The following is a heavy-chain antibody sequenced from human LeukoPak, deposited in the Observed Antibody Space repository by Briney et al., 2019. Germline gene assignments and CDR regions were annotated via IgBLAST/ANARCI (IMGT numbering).Heavy chain of an antibody. CDR2: ISDSGDYT. D-gene: IGHD2-8*01. CDR3: AKDTAIGKYCTNGVCSPFDY. V-gene: IGHV3-23*01. J-gene: IGHJ4*02. CDR1: GFTFSSYA. Sequence: GGSLTLSCAGSGFTFSSYAMSWVRQAPGQGLEWVSVISDSGDYTSYADSVRGRFTISRDNSRNTLYLQMISLRPEDTAVYYCAKDTAIGKYCTNGVCSPFDYWGQGTLVTVSS.